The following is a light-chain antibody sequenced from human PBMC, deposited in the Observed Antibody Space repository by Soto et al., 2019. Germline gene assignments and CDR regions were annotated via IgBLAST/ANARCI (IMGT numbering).Light chain of an antibody. CDR1: QDINNR. CDR3: LQVKNFPRT. V-gene: IGKV1-12*01. Sequence: DIQMTQSPSSLSASVGDRVTITCRASQDINNRVAWFQQRPGRAPKYLIQAASILQSGFPSRFSATGSGTDFTLTIDSLQPEDFATYYCLQVKNFPRTFGQGTKVDIK. CDR2: AAS. J-gene: IGKJ1*01.